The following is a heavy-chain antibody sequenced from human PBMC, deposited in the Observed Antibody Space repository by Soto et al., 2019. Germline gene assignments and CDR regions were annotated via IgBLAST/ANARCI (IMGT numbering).Heavy chain of an antibody. CDR2: IYPGDSDT. V-gene: IGHV5-51*01. CDR3: ARVMSDYYYGMDV. CDR1: GYSFTSYW. D-gene: IGHD3-16*01. Sequence: GESLKISCKGSGYSFTSYWIGWVRQMPGKGLEWVGVIYPGDSDTRYSPSFQGQVTISADKSISTAYLQRSSLKASDTAMYYCARVMSDYYYGMDVWGQGTPVTVSS. J-gene: IGHJ6*02.